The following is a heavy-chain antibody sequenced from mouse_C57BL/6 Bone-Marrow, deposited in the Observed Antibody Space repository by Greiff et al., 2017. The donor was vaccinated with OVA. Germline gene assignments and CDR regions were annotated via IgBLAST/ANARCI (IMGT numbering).Heavy chain of an antibody. CDR2: IYPRSGNT. CDR3: ARDWQFAY. J-gene: IGHJ3*01. Sequence: VQGVESGAELARPGASVKLSCKASGYTFTSYGISWVKQRTGQGLEWIGEIYPRSGNTYYNEKFKGKATLTADKSSSTAYMELRSLTSEDSAVYFCARDWQFAYWGQGTLVTVSA. V-gene: IGHV1-81*01. CDR1: GYTFTSYG.